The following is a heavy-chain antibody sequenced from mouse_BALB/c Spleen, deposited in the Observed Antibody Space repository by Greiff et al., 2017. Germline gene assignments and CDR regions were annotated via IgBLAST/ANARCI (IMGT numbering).Heavy chain of an antibody. CDR3: ARGRYDYCDY. D-gene: IGHD2-14*01. J-gene: IGHJ2*01. CDR2: INPSTGYT. V-gene: IGHV1-7*01. CDR1: GYTFTSYW. Sequence: VQLQQSGAELAKPGASVKMSCKASGYTFTSYWMHWVKQRPGQGLEWIGYINPSTGYTEYNQKFKDKATLTADKSSSTAYMQLSSLTSEDSAVYYCARGRYDYCDYWGQGTTLTVSS.